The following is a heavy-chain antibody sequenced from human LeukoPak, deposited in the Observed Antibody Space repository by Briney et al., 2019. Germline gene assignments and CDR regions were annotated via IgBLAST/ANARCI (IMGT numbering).Heavy chain of an antibody. CDR1: GYSISSGYY. D-gene: IGHD2-21*02. Sequence: PSETLSLTCTVSGYSISSGYYWGWIRQPPGKGLEWIGSIYHSGSTYYNPSLKSRVTISVDTSKNQFSLKLSSVTAADTAVYYCARGDCGGDCYSDYWGQGTLVTVSS. CDR3: ARGDCGGDCYSDY. V-gene: IGHV4-38-2*02. CDR2: IYHSGST. J-gene: IGHJ4*02.